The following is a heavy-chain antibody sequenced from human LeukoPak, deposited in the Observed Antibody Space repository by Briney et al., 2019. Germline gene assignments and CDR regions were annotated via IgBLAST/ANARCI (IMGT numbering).Heavy chain of an antibody. V-gene: IGHV1-46*01. J-gene: IGHJ6*02. CDR2: INPSGGST. CDR1: GYTFTSYY. D-gene: IGHD2-2*01. CDR3: ARDGGVYCSSTSCFFLGMDV. Sequence: ASLKVSCKASGYTFTSYYMHWVRQAPGQGLEWMGIINPSGGSTSYAQRFQGRVTMTRDTSTSTAYMELSSLRSEDTAVYYCARDGGVYCSSTSCFFLGMDVWGQGTTVTVSS.